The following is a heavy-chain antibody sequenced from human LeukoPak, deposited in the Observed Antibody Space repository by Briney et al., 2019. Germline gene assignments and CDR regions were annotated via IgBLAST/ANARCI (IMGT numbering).Heavy chain of an antibody. V-gene: IGHV3-21*01. CDR3: ASFNWNDVLGGGNWFDP. CDR2: ISSSSSYI. D-gene: IGHD1-20*01. J-gene: IGHJ5*02. Sequence: PGGSLRLSCAASGFTFSSYSMNWVRQAPGKGLEWVSSISSSSSYIYYADSVKGRFTISRDNAKNSLYLQRNSLRAEDTAVYYCASFNWNDVLGGGNWFDPWGQGTLVTVSS. CDR1: GFTFSSYS.